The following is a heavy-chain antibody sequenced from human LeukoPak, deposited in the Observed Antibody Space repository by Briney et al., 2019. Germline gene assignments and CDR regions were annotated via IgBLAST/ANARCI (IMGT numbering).Heavy chain of an antibody. CDR1: GGSVSSGPYY. V-gene: IGHV4-61*01. J-gene: IGHJ1*01. D-gene: IGHD4-17*01. Sequence: PSETLSLTCTVSGGSVSSGPYYWSWIRQPPGKGLEWIGYIYHSGNTNYNPSLKSRVTISVDRSKNQFSLKLSSVTAADTAVYYCARDGGSYSDIAEYFQHWGQGTLVTVPS. CDR2: IYHSGNT. CDR3: ARDGGSYSDIAEYFQH.